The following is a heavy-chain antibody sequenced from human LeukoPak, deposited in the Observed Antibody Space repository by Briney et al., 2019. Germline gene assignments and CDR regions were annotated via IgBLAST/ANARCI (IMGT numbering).Heavy chain of an antibody. J-gene: IGHJ5*02. CDR1: GFTFSSYG. Sequence: GGSLRLSCAASGFTFSSYGMHWVRQAPGKGLEWVAFIRYDGSNKYYADSVKGRFTISRDNSKNTLYLQMNSLRAEDTAVYYCATEADDGTYGGWFDPWGQGTQVTVSS. V-gene: IGHV3-30*02. D-gene: IGHD4-17*01. CDR3: ATEADDGTYGGWFDP. CDR2: IRYDGSNK.